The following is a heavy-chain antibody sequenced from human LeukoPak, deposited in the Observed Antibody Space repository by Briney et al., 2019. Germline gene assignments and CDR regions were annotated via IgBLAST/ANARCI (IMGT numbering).Heavy chain of an antibody. CDR1: GFTFSSYW. CDR3: AKERDIVVVPAAMQVGY. Sequence: GGSLRLSCAASGFTFSSYWMNWVRQSPGKGLEWVADIKQDGSGKYYVDSVKGRFTISRDNSKNTLYLQMNSLRAEDTAVYYCAKERDIVVVPAAMQVGYWGQGTLVTVSS. J-gene: IGHJ4*02. D-gene: IGHD2-2*01. V-gene: IGHV3-7*03. CDR2: IKQDGSGK.